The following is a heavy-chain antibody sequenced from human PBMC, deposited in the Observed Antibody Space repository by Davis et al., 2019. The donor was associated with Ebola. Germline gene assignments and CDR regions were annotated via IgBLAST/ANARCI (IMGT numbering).Heavy chain of an antibody. CDR3: ARGSGYSSGWKDY. J-gene: IGHJ4*02. D-gene: IGHD6-19*01. CDR1: GFTFKHNG. V-gene: IGHV3-23*01. CDR2: ISGSGSST. Sequence: GESLKISCVVSGFTFKHNGMSWVRQAPGKGLEWLSSISGSGSSTYYTDSVRGRFTISRDNSKNTLYLQMNSLRAEDTAVYYCARGSGYSSGWKDYWGQGTLVTVSS.